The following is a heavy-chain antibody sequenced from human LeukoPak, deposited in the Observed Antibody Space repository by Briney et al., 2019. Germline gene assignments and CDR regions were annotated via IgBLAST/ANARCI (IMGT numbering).Heavy chain of an antibody. Sequence: SETLSLTCSVSGYSISSGYYWGWIRQPPGKGLEWIGSIFHSGSTYYNPSLKSRVTISVDTSKYQFSLKLTSVTAADTAVYYCARDRKYCTSTTCHSSMDVWGKGTTVTVFS. V-gene: IGHV4-38-2*02. J-gene: IGHJ6*03. D-gene: IGHD2-2*01. CDR1: GYSISSGYY. CDR3: ARDRKYCTSTTCHSSMDV. CDR2: IFHSGST.